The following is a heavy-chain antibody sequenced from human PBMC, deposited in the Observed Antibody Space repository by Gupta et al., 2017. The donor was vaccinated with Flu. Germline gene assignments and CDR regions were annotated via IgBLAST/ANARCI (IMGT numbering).Heavy chain of an antibody. J-gene: IGHJ1*01. Sequence: QVKLVQSGAGVKKPGASVKASCKVSGYTLTDLSIHWVRQAPGKGLEWMGGFDPEDGETIYAQKFQGRVTMTEDTSTDTDYMELSSLRSEDTAVYYCATWIDRYYDSSAYYRGYFQHWGQGTLVTVSS. CDR3: ATWIDRYYDSSAYYRGYFQH. CDR1: GYTLTDLS. V-gene: IGHV1-24*01. CDR2: FDPEDGET. D-gene: IGHD3-22*01.